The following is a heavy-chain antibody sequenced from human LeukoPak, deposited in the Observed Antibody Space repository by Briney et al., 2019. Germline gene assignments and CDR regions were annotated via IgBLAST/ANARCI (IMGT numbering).Heavy chain of an antibody. CDR2: IDPDTGDT. Sequence: ASVKVSCKPSGYTFIDHYLHWVRQAPGQGLESLGWIDPDTGDTNYPQKFQGRVTMTRDTSSSTAYMELNRLRSDDTAVYYCARGNWNYPFDYWGQGTLVTVSS. CDR3: ARGNWNYPFDY. V-gene: IGHV1-2*02. CDR1: GYTFIDHY. J-gene: IGHJ4*02. D-gene: IGHD1-7*01.